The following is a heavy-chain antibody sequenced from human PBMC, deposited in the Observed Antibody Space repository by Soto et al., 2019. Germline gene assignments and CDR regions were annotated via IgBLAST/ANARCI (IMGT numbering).Heavy chain of an antibody. Sequence: QVQLVQSGAEVKKPGASVKVSCKASGYVFSGYGINWARQVPGQGLEWMGWISAYKGNKNYAQKFQGRVTMTTDTSTSTAYMELRSLRSDDTAVYYCARDLDGSGSYYTDYWGQGSLVTVSS. CDR1: GYVFSGYG. J-gene: IGHJ4*02. CDR2: ISAYKGNK. CDR3: ARDLDGSGSYYTDY. D-gene: IGHD3-10*01. V-gene: IGHV1-18*01.